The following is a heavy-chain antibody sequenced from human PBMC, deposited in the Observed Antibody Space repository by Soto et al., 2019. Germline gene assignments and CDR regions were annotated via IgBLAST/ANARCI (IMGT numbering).Heavy chain of an antibody. D-gene: IGHD3-3*01. Sequence: PSETLSLTCTVSGGSISSYYWSWIRQPPGKGLEWIGYIYYSGSTNYNPSLKSRVTISIDTSRNQFSLKLSSVTAADAAVYYCAKTYYDFWSEEYYYYMDVWGKGTTVTVSS. CDR2: IYYSGST. V-gene: IGHV4-59*01. J-gene: IGHJ6*03. CDR3: AKTYYDFWSEEYYYYMDV. CDR1: GGSISSYY.